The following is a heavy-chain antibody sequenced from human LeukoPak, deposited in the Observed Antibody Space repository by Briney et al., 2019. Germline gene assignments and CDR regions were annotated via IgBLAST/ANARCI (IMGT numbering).Heavy chain of an antibody. Sequence: GGSLRLFCAASGFTFSSYPISWVRQAPGKGLEWVSSISGSGGSTYYADSVKGRFTISRDNSKNTLYLQMNSLRAEDTAVYYCAKDDHGGSGWRDYFASWGQGTLVTVSS. CDR3: AKDDHGGSGWRDYFAS. CDR2: ISGSGGST. V-gene: IGHV3-23*01. D-gene: IGHD6-19*01. CDR1: GFTFSSYP. J-gene: IGHJ4*02.